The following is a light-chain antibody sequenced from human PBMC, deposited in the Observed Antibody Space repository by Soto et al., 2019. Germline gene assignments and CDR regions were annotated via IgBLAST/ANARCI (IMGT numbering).Light chain of an antibody. CDR2: DAS. J-gene: IGKJ5*01. Sequence: EIGLTRSPATLSWSLGGRATLSFVGSHYISSDLAWYQHKPGQAPRLLIYDASDRATDIPAGFSGSGSGTDFTLTISGLEPEDFAIYYCQQRSSWPPITFGQGTRLEIK. CDR3: QQRSSWPPIT. CDR1: HYISSD. V-gene: IGKV3-11*01.